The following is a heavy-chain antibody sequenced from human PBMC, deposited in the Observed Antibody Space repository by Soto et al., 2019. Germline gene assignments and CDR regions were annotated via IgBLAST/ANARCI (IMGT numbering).Heavy chain of an antibody. CDR1: GFTFSSYG. V-gene: IGHV3-30*18. Sequence: QVQLVESGGGVVQPGRSLRLSCAASGFTFSSYGMHWVRQAPGKGLEWVAVISYDGSNKYYADSVKGRFTISRDNSKNTLYLQMNSLRAEDTAVYYCVKCQLLWFGAQQGAFDYWGQGTLVTVSS. D-gene: IGHD3-10*01. J-gene: IGHJ4*02. CDR3: VKCQLLWFGAQQGAFDY. CDR2: ISYDGSNK.